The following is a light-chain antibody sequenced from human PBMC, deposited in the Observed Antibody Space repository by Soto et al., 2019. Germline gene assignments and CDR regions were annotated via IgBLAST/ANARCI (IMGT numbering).Light chain of an antibody. CDR3: AACDDSMTDYV. CDR2: SNN. V-gene: IGLV1-44*01. J-gene: IGLJ1*01. CDR1: SSNIGRNT. Sequence: QSALTQAPSSSETPGQRVTISCSGGSSNIGRNTVNWYQQLPGTSPKLLIYSNNRRPPGVPDRFSGSKSGPSASLPISGLQSEDEAAYYCAACDDSMTDYVFAPGTQVPVL.